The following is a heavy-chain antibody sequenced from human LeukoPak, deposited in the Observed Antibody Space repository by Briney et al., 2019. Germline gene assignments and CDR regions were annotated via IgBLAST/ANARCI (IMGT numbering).Heavy chain of an antibody. CDR1: GGSIGSGGYY. CDR3: ARTSKGGNSYGYADY. D-gene: IGHD5-18*01. Sequence: SETLSLTCTVSGGSIGSGGYYWSWIRQHPGKGLVWIGYIYYSGSTYYNPSLKSRVSISVDTSNNQFSLKLSSVTAADTAVYYCARTSKGGNSYGYADYWGQGTLVTVSS. J-gene: IGHJ4*02. CDR2: IYYSGST. V-gene: IGHV4-31*03.